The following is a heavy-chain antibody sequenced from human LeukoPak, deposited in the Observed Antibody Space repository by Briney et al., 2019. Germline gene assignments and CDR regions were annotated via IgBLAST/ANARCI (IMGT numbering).Heavy chain of an antibody. J-gene: IGHJ4*02. Sequence: GGSLRLSCAASGFTFSSYSMNWVRQAPGKGLEWVSSISSSSSYIYYADSVKGRFTTSRDNAKNSLYLQMNSLRAEDTAVYYCARGVPFGITPLYYFDYWGQGTLVTVSS. CDR1: GFTFSSYS. CDR3: ARGVPFGITPLYYFDY. V-gene: IGHV3-21*01. D-gene: IGHD2-15*01. CDR2: ISSSSSYI.